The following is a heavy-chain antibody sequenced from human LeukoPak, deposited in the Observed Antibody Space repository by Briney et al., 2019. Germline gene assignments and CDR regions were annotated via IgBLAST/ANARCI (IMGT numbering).Heavy chain of an antibody. CDR2: TSYAGTLE. V-gene: IGHV3-30*03. D-gene: IGHD3-10*01. Sequence: PGGSLRLSCAASGFTFNHYAMHWVRQAPGKGLEWVAVTSYAGTLEYYADSVKGRFTISRDNSNNTLYLQMNSLRAEDTAVYYCARDFRGVIMAPIDYWGQGTLVTVSS. J-gene: IGHJ4*02. CDR3: ARDFRGVIMAPIDY. CDR1: GFTFNHYA.